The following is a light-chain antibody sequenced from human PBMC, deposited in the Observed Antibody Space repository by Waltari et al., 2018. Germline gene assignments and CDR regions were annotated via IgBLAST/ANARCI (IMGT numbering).Light chain of an antibody. J-gene: IGLJ2*01. V-gene: IGLV2-14*03. CDR2: DVS. CDR1: ISYGAEYNT. Sequence: QSALTQPASVSGSPGQSVPLSCPGVISYGAEYNTVPWFLQHPGKVPKLILFDVSNRPSDISNRFSGYKSGNTAYLTISRLQADDEADYYCTTYPDTNTPVVFGGGTKVTV. CDR3: TTYPDTNTPVV.